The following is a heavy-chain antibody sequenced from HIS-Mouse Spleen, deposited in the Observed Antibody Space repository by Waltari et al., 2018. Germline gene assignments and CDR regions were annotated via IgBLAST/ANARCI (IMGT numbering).Heavy chain of an antibody. J-gene: IGHJ2*01. Sequence: QLQLQESGPGLVKPSETLSLTCIVSGGSISSSRYYWGWIRQPPGKGLEWIGRIYYSGSADYNPSLRSRVARAVDRAKNQFSLKLSSVTAADTAVYYCAREIPYSSSWYDWYFDLWGRGTLVTVSS. CDR2: IYYSGSA. D-gene: IGHD6-13*01. CDR1: GGSISSSRYY. V-gene: IGHV4-39*07. CDR3: AREIPYSSSWYDWYFDL.